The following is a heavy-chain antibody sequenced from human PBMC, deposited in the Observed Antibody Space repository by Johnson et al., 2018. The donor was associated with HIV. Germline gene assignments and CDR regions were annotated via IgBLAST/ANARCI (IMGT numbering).Heavy chain of an antibody. Sequence: VLLVESGGGLVQSGRSLRLSCVASGFTFEDYAMHWVRQAPGKGLEWVSGISWNSANIYYADSVKGRFTISRDNSKNTLYLQMNSLRAEDTAVYYCAKDRDYYGSGLIWGQGTMVTVSS. V-gene: IGHV3-9*01. CDR2: ISWNSANI. CDR3: AKDRDYYGSGLI. J-gene: IGHJ3*02. D-gene: IGHD3-10*01. CDR1: GFTFEDYA.